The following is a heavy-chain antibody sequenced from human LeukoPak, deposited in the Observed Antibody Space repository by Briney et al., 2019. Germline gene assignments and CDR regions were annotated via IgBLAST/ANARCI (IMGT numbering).Heavy chain of an antibody. V-gene: IGHV4-59*01. CDR1: GGSISSYY. D-gene: IGHD3-3*01. CDR2: IYYSGST. Sequence: PSETLSLTCTVSGGSISSYYWSWIRQPPGKGLEWIGYIYYSGSTNYNPSLKSRVTISVDTSKNQFSLKLSSVTAADTAVYYCARGWGYYDFWSGYYGFDYWGRGTLVTVSS. J-gene: IGHJ4*02. CDR3: ARGWGYYDFWSGYYGFDY.